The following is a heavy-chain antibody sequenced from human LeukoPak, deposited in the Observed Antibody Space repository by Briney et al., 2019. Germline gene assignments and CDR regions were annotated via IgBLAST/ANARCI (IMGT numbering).Heavy chain of an antibody. J-gene: IGHJ4*02. Sequence: ASVKVSCRASDYTLSNYGISWVRQAPGQGLEWMGWISAYNGDTKSAQTFQGRVTMTTDTSTSTAYMELRNLRSDDTAVYYCARGPGQLVVRGDFWGQGTLVTVSS. CDR1: DYTLSNYG. D-gene: IGHD6-13*01. V-gene: IGHV1-18*01. CDR3: ARGPGQLVVRGDF. CDR2: ISAYNGDT.